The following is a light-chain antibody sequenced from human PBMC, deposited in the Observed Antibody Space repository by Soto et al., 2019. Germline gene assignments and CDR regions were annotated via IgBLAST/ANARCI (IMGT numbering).Light chain of an antibody. V-gene: IGLV3-10*01. CDR1: ALPKKD. CDR3: HSTDSRGNHRAYSSGV. CDR2: EDS. J-gene: IGLJ3*02. Sequence: SYELTQSPSVSVSPGQTARITCSGDALPKKDAYWYQQKSGQAPVLVIYEDSKRPSGIPERFSGSRSGTMATLTISGAQVEDEADYDCHSTDSRGNHRAYSSGVFGGGHQLTVL.